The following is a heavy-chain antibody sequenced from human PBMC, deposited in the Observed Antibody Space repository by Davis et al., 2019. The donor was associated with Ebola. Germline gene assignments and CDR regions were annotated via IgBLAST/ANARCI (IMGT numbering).Heavy chain of an antibody. Sequence: PGGSLRPSCAASGFTFSSYTMHWVRQAPGKGLEWVAVISYDGSNKYYADSVKGRFTISRDNSKNTLYLQMNSLRAEDTAVYYCARGWGRMTTVTTSAYWGQGTLVTVSS. D-gene: IGHD4-17*01. CDR3: ARGWGRMTTVTTSAY. V-gene: IGHV3-30*04. CDR1: GFTFSSYT. CDR2: ISYDGSNK. J-gene: IGHJ4*02.